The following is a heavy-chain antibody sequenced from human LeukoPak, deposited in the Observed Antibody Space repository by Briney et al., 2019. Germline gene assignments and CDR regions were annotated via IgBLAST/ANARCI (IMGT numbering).Heavy chain of an antibody. V-gene: IGHV4-34*01. D-gene: IGHD2-8*02. J-gene: IGHJ5*02. CDR2: INHSRRT. CDR3: ARGRGVVYRDWFDH. Sequence: SETLSLTCAVYGGSFSDYYWTWIRQPPGKGLEWIWEINHSRRTKYNPSLKSRVTISVDTSKSQFSLDLKSVTAADTAVYYCARGRGVVYRDWFDHWGQGTLVTVSS. CDR1: GGSFSDYY.